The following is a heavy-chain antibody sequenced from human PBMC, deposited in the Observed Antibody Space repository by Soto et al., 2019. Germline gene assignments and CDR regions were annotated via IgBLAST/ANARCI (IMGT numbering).Heavy chain of an antibody. CDR3: ARDLRPTIAVTTYYYYYGMDV. D-gene: IGHD4-17*01. CDR1: GYTFTGYY. Sequence: ASVKVSCKASGYTFTGYYMHWVRQAPGQGLEWMGWINPNGGGTNYAQKFQGWVTMTRDTSISTAYMELSRLRSDDTAVYYCARDLRPTIAVTTYYYYYGMDVWGQGTTVTVSS. V-gene: IGHV1-2*04. J-gene: IGHJ6*02. CDR2: INPNGGGT.